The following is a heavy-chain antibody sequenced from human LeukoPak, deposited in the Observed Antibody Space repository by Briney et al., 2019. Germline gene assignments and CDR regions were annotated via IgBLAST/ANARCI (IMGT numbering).Heavy chain of an antibody. CDR1: GFTFSRSS. CDR3: AKDGLYYDGSEHVYYFDF. Sequence: PGGSLRLSCAASGFTFSRSSMTWVRQRPGTGLEFVASIIYSGGATYYADSMKGRFTISRDNSKNTPYLQMNSLRAEDTALYYCAKDGLYYDGSEHVYYFDFWGQGTLVTVSS. CDR2: IIYSGGAT. V-gene: IGHV3-23*01. J-gene: IGHJ4*02. D-gene: IGHD3-22*01.